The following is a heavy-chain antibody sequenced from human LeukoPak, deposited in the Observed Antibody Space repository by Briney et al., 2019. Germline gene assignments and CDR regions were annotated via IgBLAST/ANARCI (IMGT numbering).Heavy chain of an antibody. CDR2: INHSGST. J-gene: IGHJ4*02. D-gene: IGHD6-13*01. CDR3: ARSRYSSSCCDY. Sequence: GSLRLSCAASGFTFSSYAMSWIRQPPGKGLEWIGEINHSGSTNYNPSLKSRVTISVDTSKNQFSLKLSSVTAADTAVYYCARSRYSSSCCDYWGQGTLVTVSS. V-gene: IGHV4-34*01. CDR1: GFTFSSYA.